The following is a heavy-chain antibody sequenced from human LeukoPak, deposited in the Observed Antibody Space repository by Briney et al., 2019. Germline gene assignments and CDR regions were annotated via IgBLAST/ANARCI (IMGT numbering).Heavy chain of an antibody. CDR2: ISGSGGST. D-gene: IGHD3-16*02. Sequence: PGGSLRLSCAASGSTFSSYAMSWVRQAPGRGLEWVSAISGSGGSTYYADSVKGRFTISRDNSKNTLYLQMNSLRAEDTAVYYCAKDALRLGELSLIDYWGQGTLVTVSS. CDR1: GSTFSSYA. V-gene: IGHV3-23*01. CDR3: AKDALRLGELSLIDY. J-gene: IGHJ4*02.